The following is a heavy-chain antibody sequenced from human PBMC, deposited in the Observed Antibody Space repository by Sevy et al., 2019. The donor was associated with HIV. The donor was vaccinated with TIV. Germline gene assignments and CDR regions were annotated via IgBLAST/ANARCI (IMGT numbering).Heavy chain of an antibody. V-gene: IGHV4-31*03. CDR3: ARDLSKQGMDV. CDR1: GGSISSGGYY. Sequence: SETLSLTCTVSGGSISSGGYYWSWIRQHPGKGLEWIGYIYYSGSTYYNPSLKSRVTISVDTSKNQFSMKLSSVTAADTAVYYCARDLSKQGMDVWGKGTTVTVSS. D-gene: IGHD3-16*02. J-gene: IGHJ6*03. CDR2: IYYSGST.